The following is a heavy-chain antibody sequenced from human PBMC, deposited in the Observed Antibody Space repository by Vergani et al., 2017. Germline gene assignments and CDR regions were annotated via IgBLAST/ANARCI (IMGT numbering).Heavy chain of an antibody. CDR3: ARVGPYCSSTSCYTLDY. V-gene: IGHV1-2*02. CDR1: GYTFTGYY. D-gene: IGHD2-2*02. CDR2: INPNSGGT. J-gene: IGHJ4*02. Sequence: QVQLVQSGAEVKKPGASVKVSCKASGYTFTGYYMHWVRQAPGQGLEWMGWINPNSGGTNYAQKFQSRVTMTRDTSISTAYMELSRLRSDDTAVYYCARVGPYCSSTSCYTLDYWGQGTLVTVSS.